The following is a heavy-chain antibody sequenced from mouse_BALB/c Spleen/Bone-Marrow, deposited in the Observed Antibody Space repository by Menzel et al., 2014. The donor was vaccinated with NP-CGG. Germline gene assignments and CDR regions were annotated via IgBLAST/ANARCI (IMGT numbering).Heavy chain of an antibody. CDR2: IYPGNSDT. V-gene: IGHV1-5*01. J-gene: IGHJ1*01. CDR3: TRFGSSYDWCFDV. Sequence: VQLQQSGTVLARPGASVKLSCKASGYSFTNYWLHWVKQRPGQGLEWIGAIYPGNSDTSYNQKSKGKAKLTAVTSASTAYMELSSLTNEDSAVYYCTRFGSSYDWCFDVWGAGTTVTVSS. CDR1: GYSFTNYW. D-gene: IGHD1-1*01.